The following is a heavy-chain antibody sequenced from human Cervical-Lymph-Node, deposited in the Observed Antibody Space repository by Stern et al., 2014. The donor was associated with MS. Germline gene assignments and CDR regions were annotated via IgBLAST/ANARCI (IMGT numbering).Heavy chain of an antibody. CDR3: ASPLTATSVPFGYYGMDV. CDR1: GGTFSNYA. V-gene: IGHV1-69*01. CDR2: IVPLFGKQ. Sequence: VQLVESGAAVKKPGSSVKVSCTASGGTFSNYATSWVRQAPGQGLEWLGGIVPLFGKQNYDKKYQGTVTITAEESTSTAYMDLSSLRSEVTAVYYCASPLTATSVPFGYYGMDVWGQGTTVTVS. D-gene: IGHD4-17*01. J-gene: IGHJ6*02.